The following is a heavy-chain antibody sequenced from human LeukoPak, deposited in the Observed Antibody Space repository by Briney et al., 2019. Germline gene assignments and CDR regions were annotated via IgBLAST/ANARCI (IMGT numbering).Heavy chain of an antibody. CDR3: AREDLGYSYGYDYFDY. V-gene: IGHV3-48*04. J-gene: IGHJ4*02. CDR1: GFTFSSYS. D-gene: IGHD5-18*01. CDR2: ISSSSTI. Sequence: GGSLRLSCAASGFTFSSYSMNWVRQAPGKGLEWVSYISSSSTIYYADSVKGRFTISRDNAKNSLYLQMNSLRAEDTAVYYCAREDLGYSYGYDYFDYWGQGTLVTVSS.